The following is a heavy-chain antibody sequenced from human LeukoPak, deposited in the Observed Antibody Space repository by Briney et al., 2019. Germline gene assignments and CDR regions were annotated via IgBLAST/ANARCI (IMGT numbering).Heavy chain of an antibody. Sequence: GESLKIFCKGSGYSFPIYWIAWVRQMPVKGLEWMGIIYPGDSNVTYSPSSQGQVTISAAKSVTTAYLQWSSLKASDTAMYFCAILNGGAKLLGDSLDIWGQGTMVTASS. CDR3: AILNGGAKLLGDSLDI. CDR2: IYPGDSNV. V-gene: IGHV5-51*01. D-gene: IGHD4/OR15-4a*01. CDR1: GYSFPIYW. J-gene: IGHJ3*02.